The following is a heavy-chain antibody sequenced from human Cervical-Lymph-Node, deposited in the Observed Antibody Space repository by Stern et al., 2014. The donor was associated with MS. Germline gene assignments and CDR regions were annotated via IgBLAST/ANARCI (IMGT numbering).Heavy chain of an antibody. CDR1: GYTFTSYA. J-gene: IGHJ4*02. Sequence: QMQLVLSGAEVKKPGASVKVSCKASGYTFTSYAMHWVRQAPGQLLECMGLINAGNGNTKYSQKFQGRVTITRDTSASTAYMELSSLRSEDTAVYYCARGITMVRGAPPDYWGQGTLVTVSS. CDR2: INAGNGNT. V-gene: IGHV1-3*01. CDR3: ARGITMVRGAPPDY. D-gene: IGHD3-10*01.